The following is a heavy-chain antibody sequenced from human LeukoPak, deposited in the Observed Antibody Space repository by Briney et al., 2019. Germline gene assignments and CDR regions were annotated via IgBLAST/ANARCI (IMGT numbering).Heavy chain of an antibody. CDR3: ARDPYCSSTSCYGRWFDP. D-gene: IGHD2-2*01. CDR2: IYYSGST. CDR1: GGSISSYY. Sequence: SETLSLTCTVSGGSISSYYWSWIRQPPGKGLEWIGYIYYSGSTNYNPSLKSRVTISVETSKNQFSLKLSSVTAADTAVYYCARDPYCSSTSCYGRWFDPWGQGTPLTVSS. J-gene: IGHJ5*02. V-gene: IGHV4-59*01.